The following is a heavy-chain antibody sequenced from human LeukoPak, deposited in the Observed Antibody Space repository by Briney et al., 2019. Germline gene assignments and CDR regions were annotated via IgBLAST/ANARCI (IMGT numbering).Heavy chain of an antibody. Sequence: GALRLFCAASGFTFGSYAMNWVRQAPGKGLEWVSSISPPGGSTYYADSVRGRFTISRDNSKDTLILEMNSLRAEDSAVYYCAKPFCSDANCYQPRHYNGLDVWGQGTTVTVSS. V-gene: IGHV3-23*01. J-gene: IGHJ6*02. CDR1: GFTFGSYA. D-gene: IGHD2-15*01. CDR2: ISPPGGST. CDR3: AKPFCSDANCYQPRHYNGLDV.